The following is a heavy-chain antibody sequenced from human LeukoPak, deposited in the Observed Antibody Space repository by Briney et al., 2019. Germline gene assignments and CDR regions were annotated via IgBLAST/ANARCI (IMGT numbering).Heavy chain of an antibody. CDR3: ARSGSYYDISAVIDY. D-gene: IGHD3-22*01. V-gene: IGHV1-2*02. Sequence: ASVKVSCKASGYTFTGYYIHWVRQAPGQGLEWMGCINPNGGGTNYAQNFQGSVTMTRDTSITTAYLELSRLRSDDTAVYYCARSGSYYDISAVIDYWGQGTLVTVSS. CDR2: INPNGGGT. CDR1: GYTFTGYY. J-gene: IGHJ4*02.